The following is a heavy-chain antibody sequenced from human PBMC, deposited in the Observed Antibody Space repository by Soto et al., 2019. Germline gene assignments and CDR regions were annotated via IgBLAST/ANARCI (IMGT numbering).Heavy chain of an antibody. CDR1: GFTFSSYG. CDR3: AKDPDVCSGGSCYWENWFDP. V-gene: IGHV3-30*18. Sequence: SLRLSCAASGFTFSSYGMHWVRQAPGKGLEWVAVISYDGSNKYYADSVKGRFTISRDNSKNTLYLQMNSLRAEDTAVYYCAKDPDVCSGGSCYWENWFDPWGQGTLVTVSS. D-gene: IGHD2-15*01. J-gene: IGHJ5*02. CDR2: ISYDGSNK.